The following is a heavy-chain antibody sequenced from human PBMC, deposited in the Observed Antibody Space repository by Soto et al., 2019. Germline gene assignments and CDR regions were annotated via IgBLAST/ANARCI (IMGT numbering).Heavy chain of an antibody. CDR1: GFTFSDYG. CDR3: AKDGAYSGSYSADYGMDV. Sequence: QVQLVESGGGVVQPGRSLRLSCAASGFTFSDYGIHWVRQAPGKGLEWVAVISYDGSNKYYADSVKGRFTISRDNSKNTLFLQMNSLRAEDTALYHCAKDGAYSGSYSADYGMDVWGQGTTVTVS. J-gene: IGHJ6*02. CDR2: ISYDGSNK. V-gene: IGHV3-30*18. D-gene: IGHD1-26*01.